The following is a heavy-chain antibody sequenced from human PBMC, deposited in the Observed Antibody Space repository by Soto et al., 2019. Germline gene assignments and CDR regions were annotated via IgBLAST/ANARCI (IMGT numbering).Heavy chain of an antibody. CDR3: ASHRPSPSSTAYFDF. Sequence: EVQLVESGGGLVQPGGSPRVSCTVSGFTFRNYWMSWVRQAPGKGLEWVADISADGREMNYVDSVKGRFTISRDNAKNSLYLQMSGLTDDDTAVYFCASHRPSPSSTAYFDFWGQGTLVAVSS. CDR1: GFTFRNYW. V-gene: IGHV3-7*05. J-gene: IGHJ4*02. CDR2: ISADGREM. D-gene: IGHD2-21*02.